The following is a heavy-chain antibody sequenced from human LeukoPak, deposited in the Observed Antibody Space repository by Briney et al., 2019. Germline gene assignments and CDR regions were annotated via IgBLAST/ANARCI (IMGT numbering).Heavy chain of an antibody. Sequence: GGSLRLSCAASGFTFSSYSMNWVRQAPGKGLEWVSYISSSSSTIYYADSVKGRFTISRDNAKNSLYLQMNSLRAEDTAVYYCARDGHEGYDSSGYYSNYYYYYMDVWGKGTTVTVPS. CDR2: ISSSSSTI. D-gene: IGHD3-22*01. CDR1: GFTFSSYS. CDR3: ARDGHEGYDSSGYYSNYYYYYMDV. V-gene: IGHV3-48*04. J-gene: IGHJ6*03.